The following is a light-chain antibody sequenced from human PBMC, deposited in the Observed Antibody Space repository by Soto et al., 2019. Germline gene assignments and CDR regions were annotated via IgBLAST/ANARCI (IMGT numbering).Light chain of an antibody. CDR3: QQYGSSPT. CDR1: QSVSSSY. J-gene: IGKJ5*01. Sequence: EIVLTQSPGTLCLSPGERATLSCRASQSVSSSYLAWYQKKPGQAPRLLIYGASSRATGIPDRFSGSGSGTDFTLTISRLEPEDFAVYYCQQYGSSPTFGQGTRLEIK. CDR2: GAS. V-gene: IGKV3-20*01.